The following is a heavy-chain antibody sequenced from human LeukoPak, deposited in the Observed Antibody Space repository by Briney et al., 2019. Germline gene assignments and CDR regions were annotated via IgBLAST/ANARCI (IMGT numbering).Heavy chain of an antibody. D-gene: IGHD6-13*01. Sequence: ASVKVSCKASGYTFTSYGISWVRQALGQGLEWTGSISAYNGNTHYAQKLQGRVTMTTDTSTSTAYMELRSLRSDDTAVYYCAKYSSSWYVGAFDIWGQRTMVTVSS. CDR3: AKYSSSWYVGAFDI. CDR1: GYTFTSYG. J-gene: IGHJ3*02. CDR2: ISAYNGNT. V-gene: IGHV1-18*01.